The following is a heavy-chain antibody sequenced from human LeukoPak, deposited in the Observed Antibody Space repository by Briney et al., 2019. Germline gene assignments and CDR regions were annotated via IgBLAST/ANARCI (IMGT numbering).Heavy chain of an antibody. Sequence: PGGSLRLSCAASGFTFSSYAMSWVRQAPGKGLEWVSAISGSGGSTYYADSVKGRFTISRDNSKNTLYLQMNSLRAEDTAVYYCAKHLREWLRLPLDYWGQGTLVTVSS. D-gene: IGHD5-12*01. CDR2: ISGSGGST. V-gene: IGHV3-23*01. CDR3: AKHLREWLRLPLDY. J-gene: IGHJ4*02. CDR1: GFTFSSYA.